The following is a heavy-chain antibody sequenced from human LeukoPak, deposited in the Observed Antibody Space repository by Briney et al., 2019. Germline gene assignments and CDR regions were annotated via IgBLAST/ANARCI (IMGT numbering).Heavy chain of an antibody. Sequence: SETLSLTCAVYGGSFSGYYWSWIRQPPGKGLEWIGEINHSGSTNYNPSLKSRVTISVDTSKNRFSLKLSSVTAADTAVYYCARVRAIDYCTNGAQETLVTVS. CDR2: INHSGST. CDR1: GGSFSGYY. CDR3: ARVRAIDYCTN. V-gene: IGHV4-34*01. D-gene: IGHD2-8*01. J-gene: IGHJ4*02.